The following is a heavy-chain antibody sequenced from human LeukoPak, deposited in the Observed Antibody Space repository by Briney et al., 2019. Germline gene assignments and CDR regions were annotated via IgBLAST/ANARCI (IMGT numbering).Heavy chain of an antibody. CDR3: ARGGYDSSFGMDV. Sequence: SQTLSLTCAVSGGSISSGGYSWSWIRQPPGKGLEWIGYIYHSGSTYYNPPLKSRVTISVDRSKNQFSLKLSSVTAADTAVYYCARGGYDSSFGMDVWGKGTTVTVSS. D-gene: IGHD5-12*01. J-gene: IGHJ6*04. CDR2: IYHSGST. CDR1: GGSISSGGYS. V-gene: IGHV4-30-2*01.